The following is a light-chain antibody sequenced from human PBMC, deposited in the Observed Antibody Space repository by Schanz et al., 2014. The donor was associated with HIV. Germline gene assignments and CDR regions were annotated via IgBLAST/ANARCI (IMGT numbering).Light chain of an antibody. V-gene: IGLV2-11*01. CDR1: SSDVGGYNY. CDR2: DVS. J-gene: IGLJ2*01. Sequence: QSSLTQPRSVAGAPGQSVTISCTGTSSDVGGYNYASWYQQYPDKAPKLMIYDVSKRPSGVPDRFSGSKSDNTASLTVSGLQAEDEADYYCSSYAGSNNLLFGGGTKVTVL. CDR3: SSYAGSNNLL.